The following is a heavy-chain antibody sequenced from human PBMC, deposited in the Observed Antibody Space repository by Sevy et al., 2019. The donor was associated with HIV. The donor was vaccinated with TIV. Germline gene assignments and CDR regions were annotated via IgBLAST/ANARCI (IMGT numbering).Heavy chain of an antibody. CDR3: ARDGGYSIKWYPLY. CDR2: ISYEGTET. V-gene: IGHV3-30-3*01. J-gene: IGHJ4*01. Sequence: GGSLRLSCAASGFAFSTHAMHWVRQAPGKGLEWVAVISYEGTETFYAASVEGGFTTSKDNSKNMLSLQINSLIPEDTAVYYCARDGGYSIKWYPLYWGHGTLVTVSS. D-gene: IGHD1-26*01. CDR1: GFAFSTHA.